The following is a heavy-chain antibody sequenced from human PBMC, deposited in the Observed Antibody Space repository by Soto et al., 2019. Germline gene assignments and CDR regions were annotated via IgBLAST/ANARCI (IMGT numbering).Heavy chain of an antibody. CDR1: GFSFSSYA. J-gene: IGHJ4*02. D-gene: IGHD3-9*01. CDR3: ARDRYRDSYAFDS. Sequence: QVLLVESGGGVVQPGRSLRLSCAASGFSFSSYAMHWVRQAPGKGLEWVAVISFEGNDKYYADSVKGRFTISRDENENTLYLQMNSLRPEDTAVYYCARDRYRDSYAFDSWGQGTLVTVSS. V-gene: IGHV3-30-3*01. CDR2: ISFEGNDK.